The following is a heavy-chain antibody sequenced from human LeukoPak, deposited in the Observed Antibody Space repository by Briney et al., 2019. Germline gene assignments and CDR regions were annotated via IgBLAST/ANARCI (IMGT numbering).Heavy chain of an antibody. CDR2: IIPIFGTA. CDR3: ARTPYCSGGSCYSGYFDY. Sequence: SVKVSCKASGGTFSSYAISWVRQAPGQGLEWMGGIIPIFGTANYTQKFQGRVTITADKSTSTAYMELSSLRSEDTAVYYCARTPYCSGGSCYSGYFDYWGQGTLVTVSS. J-gene: IGHJ4*02. V-gene: IGHV1-69*06. D-gene: IGHD2-15*01. CDR1: GGTFSSYA.